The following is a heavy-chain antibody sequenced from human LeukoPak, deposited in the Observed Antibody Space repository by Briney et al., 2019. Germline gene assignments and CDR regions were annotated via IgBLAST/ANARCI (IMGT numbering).Heavy chain of an antibody. CDR1: GFTLTNYH. CDR3: ASSSWWFNDAFDI. Sequence: ASVKVSCKASGFTLTNYHMHWVRQAPGQGLEWVALIRGTGDSPDYAQKFQGRVTMTRNTSISTAYMELSSLRSEDTAVYYCASSSWWFNDAFDIWGQGTMVTVSS. V-gene: IGHV1-46*01. D-gene: IGHD6-13*01. CDR2: IRGTGDSP. J-gene: IGHJ3*02.